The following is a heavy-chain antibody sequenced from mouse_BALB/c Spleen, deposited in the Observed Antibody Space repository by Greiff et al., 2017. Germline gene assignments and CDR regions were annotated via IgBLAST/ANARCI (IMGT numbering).Heavy chain of an antibody. J-gene: IGHJ2*01. CDR2: INPSNGGT. CDR3: TRSYYGSSYYY. V-gene: IGHV1S81*02. D-gene: IGHD1-1*01. CDR1: GYTFTSYY. Sequence: QVQLQQSGAELVKPGASVKLSCKASGYTFTSYYMYWVKQRPGQGLEWIGEINPSNGGTNFNEKFKSKATLTVDKSSSTAYMQLSSLTSEDSAVYYCTRSYYGSSYYYWGQGTTLTVSS.